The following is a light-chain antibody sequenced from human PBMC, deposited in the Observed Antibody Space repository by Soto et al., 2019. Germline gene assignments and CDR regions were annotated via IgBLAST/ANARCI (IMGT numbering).Light chain of an antibody. CDR1: QSLITRY. CDR2: GAS. CDR3: QQYGTSPT. V-gene: IGKV3-20*01. Sequence: EIVLTQSPGTLSLFPGERATLSCRASQSLITRYLAWYQQKPGQAPRLLIYGASSRATGSPDRFSGSGSGTDFTLTISGLEPEDFAVYSCQQYGTSPTFGQGTRLEIK. J-gene: IGKJ5*01.